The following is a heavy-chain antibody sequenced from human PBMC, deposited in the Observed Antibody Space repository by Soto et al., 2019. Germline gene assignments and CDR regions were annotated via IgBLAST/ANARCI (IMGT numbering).Heavy chain of an antibody. J-gene: IGHJ4*02. CDR2: ISSISTTI. V-gene: IGHV3-48*01. D-gene: IGHD5-12*01. CDR1: GFTFSSYS. Sequence: GGSLRLSCAASGFTFSSYSMNWVRQAPGKGLEWLSYISSISTTIYYADSVKGRFTISRDNAKSSLYLQMNSLRAADTAVYYCARVKGAYAIDYWGQGTLVTVSS. CDR3: ARVKGAYAIDY.